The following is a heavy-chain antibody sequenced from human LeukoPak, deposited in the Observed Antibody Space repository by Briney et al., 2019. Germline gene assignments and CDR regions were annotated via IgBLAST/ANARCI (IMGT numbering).Heavy chain of an antibody. CDR2: ITVYGSDK. CDR3: ARSQSLGY. D-gene: IGHD1-26*01. Sequence: GGSLRLSCAASGFTFSNYSMSWVRQAPGKGLEGVANITVYGSDKYYVNVVWARFTSAKDNADNSLYLQMNSLRAEDTAMYYRARSQSLGYWGQGTLVTVS. J-gene: IGHJ4*02. V-gene: IGHV3-7*01. CDR1: GFTFSNYS.